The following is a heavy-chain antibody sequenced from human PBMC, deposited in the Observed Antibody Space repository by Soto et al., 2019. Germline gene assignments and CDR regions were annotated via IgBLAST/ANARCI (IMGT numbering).Heavy chain of an antibody. CDR1: GDSVSSKNGA. CDR2: TYYRSKWYN. J-gene: IGHJ5*02. D-gene: IGHD2-2*01. V-gene: IGHV6-1*01. Sequence: SQTLSLTCAISGDSVSSKNGAWNWIRQSPSRGLEWLGRTYYRSKWYNDYAVSVKSRITINPDTSKNQFSLQLNSVTPEDTAVYYCARSGRRRDIVVVPAAMNWFDPWGQGTLVTVSS. CDR3: ARSGRRRDIVVVPAAMNWFDP.